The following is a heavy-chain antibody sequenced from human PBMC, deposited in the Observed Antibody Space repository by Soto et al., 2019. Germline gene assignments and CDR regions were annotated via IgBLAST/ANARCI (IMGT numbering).Heavy chain of an antibody. Sequence: SETLSLTCTVSGGSVSSGSYYWSWIRQPPGKGLEWIGSIYHSGSTYYNPSLKSRVTISVDTSKNQFSLKLRSVTAADTAVYYWARERRGPLRFVEPIHYYYGMGVWGQGTRVAVSS. J-gene: IGHJ6*02. CDR3: ARERRGPLRFVEPIHYYYGMGV. D-gene: IGHD3-3*01. CDR2: IYHSGST. CDR1: GGSVSSGSYY. V-gene: IGHV4-39*07.